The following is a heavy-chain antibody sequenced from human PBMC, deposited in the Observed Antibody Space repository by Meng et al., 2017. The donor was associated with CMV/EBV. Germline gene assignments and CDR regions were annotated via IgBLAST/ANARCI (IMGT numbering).Heavy chain of an antibody. D-gene: IGHD2-2*01. J-gene: IGHJ3*02. V-gene: IGHV3-30*04. Sequence: FTFSDSAVHWVRQAPGKGLEWVAIISYDGTNKYCADSVEGRFTISRDNSKNTLYLQMSSLRAEDTAVYYCARTRYCRTTSCYDAFDIWGQGTMVTVSS. CDR1: FTFSDSA. CDR3: ARTRYCRTTSCYDAFDI. CDR2: ISYDGTNK.